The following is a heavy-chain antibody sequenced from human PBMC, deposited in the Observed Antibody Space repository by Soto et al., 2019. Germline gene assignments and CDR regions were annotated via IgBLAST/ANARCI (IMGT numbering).Heavy chain of an antibody. CDR3: ATFRSEGVVVVTGIFDI. CDR2: FDPEDGET. D-gene: IGHD3-22*01. CDR1: GYTLTELS. J-gene: IGHJ3*02. V-gene: IGHV1-24*01. Sequence: ASVKVSCKVSGYTLTELSMHWVRQAPGRGLEWMGGFDPEDGETIYAQKFQGRVTMTEDTSTDTAYMELSSLRSEDTAVYYCATFRSEGVVVVTGIFDIWGQGTMVTVSS.